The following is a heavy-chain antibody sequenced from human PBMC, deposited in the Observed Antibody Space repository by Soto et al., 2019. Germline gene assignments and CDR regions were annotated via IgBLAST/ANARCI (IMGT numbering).Heavy chain of an antibody. V-gene: IGHV3-23*01. CDR1: GFTFSSYA. D-gene: IGHD3-10*01. J-gene: IGHJ4*02. CDR2: ISGSGGST. Sequence: GGSLRLSCAASGFTFSSYAMSWVRQAPGKGLEWVSAISGSGGSTYYADSVKGRFTISRDNSKNTLYLQMNSLRAEDTAVYYCAKASDSRETTNYYGSGSYYCFDYWGQGTLVTVSS. CDR3: AKASDSRETTNYYGSGSYYCFDY.